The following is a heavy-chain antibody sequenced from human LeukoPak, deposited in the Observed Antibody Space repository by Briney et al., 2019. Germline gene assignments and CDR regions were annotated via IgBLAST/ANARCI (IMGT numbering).Heavy chain of an antibody. V-gene: IGHV3-23*01. CDR3: ATQFRTTVTTPPGY. CDR1: GCTFSNYA. D-gene: IGHD1-1*01. Sequence: GGSLRLSCAASGCTFSNYAMSWVRQAPGKGLEGVSGISGSGGSTYYADSVKGRFSISRDNSKSTLYPQMNSLRAEDTAVYYCATQFRTTVTTPPGYWGQGTLVTVSS. CDR2: ISGSGGST. J-gene: IGHJ4*02.